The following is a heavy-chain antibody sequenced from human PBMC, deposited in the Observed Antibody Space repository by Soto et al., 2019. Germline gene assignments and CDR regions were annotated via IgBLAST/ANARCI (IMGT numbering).Heavy chain of an antibody. V-gene: IGHV4-34*01. CDR2: INDSGNI. CDR3: ARGLILWFGELSRRGGYYYYVDV. D-gene: IGHD3-10*01. J-gene: IGHJ6*03. Sequence: SETLSLTCAVYGGSFIGYQWTWIRQTPGKGLEWIGEINDSGNINYNPSLKSRVTILVDTAKKQISLKLSSVTAADTAVYYCARGLILWFGELSRRGGYYYYVDVWGKGTSVSVSS. CDR1: GGSFIGYQ.